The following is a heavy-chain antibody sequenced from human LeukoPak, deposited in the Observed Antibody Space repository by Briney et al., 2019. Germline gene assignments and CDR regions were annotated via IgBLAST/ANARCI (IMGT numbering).Heavy chain of an antibody. CDR1: GYTFTSYY. D-gene: IGHD1-1*01. CDR2: INPSGGST. V-gene: IGHV1-46*01. Sequence: ASVKVSCKASGYTFTSYYMHWVRQAPGQGLEWMGIINPSGGSTSYAQKFQGRVTMTRDTSTSTVYMELSSLRPEDTAVYYCAGGGGDWTYGMDVWGQGTTVTVSS. J-gene: IGHJ6*02. CDR3: AGGGGDWTYGMDV.